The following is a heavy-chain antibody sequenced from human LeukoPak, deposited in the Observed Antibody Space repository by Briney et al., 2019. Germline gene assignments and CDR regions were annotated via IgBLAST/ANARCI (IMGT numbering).Heavy chain of an antibody. CDR2: INAGKGNT. J-gene: IGHJ6*02. V-gene: IGHV1-3*01. CDR1: EYTFSGYS. D-gene: IGHD2-2*01. CDR3: ARGSCSSTSCFMDV. Sequence: ASVKVSCKASEYTFSGYSIHWVRQAPGQRLEWMGWINAGKGNTKYSQKLQGRVTITGDTSASTAYMELSSLRSEDTAVYYCARGSCSSTSCFMDVWGQGTTVTVSS.